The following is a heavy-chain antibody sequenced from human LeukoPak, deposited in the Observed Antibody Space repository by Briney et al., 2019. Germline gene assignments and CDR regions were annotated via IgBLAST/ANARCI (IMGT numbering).Heavy chain of an antibody. V-gene: IGHV3-30-3*01. Sequence: GGSLRLSCAASGFTFSSYAMHWVRQAPGKGLEWVAVISYDGSNKYYADSVKGRFTISRDNSKNTLYLQMNSLRAEDTAVYYCARPYATYYYDSSGYCPDYWGQGTLVTVSS. D-gene: IGHD3-22*01. J-gene: IGHJ4*02. CDR1: GFTFSSYA. CDR3: ARPYATYYYDSSGYCPDY. CDR2: ISYDGSNK.